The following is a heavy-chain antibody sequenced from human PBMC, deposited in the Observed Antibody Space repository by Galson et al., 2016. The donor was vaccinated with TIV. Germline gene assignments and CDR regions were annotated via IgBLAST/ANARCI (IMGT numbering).Heavy chain of an antibody. D-gene: IGHD3-3*01. CDR3: ARHGYDFWNGQDYFFYGMDV. Sequence: QSGAEVKKPGGSLKISCKTSGYRFSHSWIGWVRQKPGKGLEWVGHIYPGDSDTRYSPSFQGHVTISADNVIDTASLQWGSLKASDSAIYYCARHGYDFWNGQDYFFYGMDVWGQGTTVIVSS. J-gene: IGHJ6*02. V-gene: IGHV5-51*01. CDR1: GYRFSHSW. CDR2: IYPGDSDT.